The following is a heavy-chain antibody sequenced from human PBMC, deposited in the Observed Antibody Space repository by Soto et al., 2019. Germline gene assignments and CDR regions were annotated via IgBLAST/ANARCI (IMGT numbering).Heavy chain of an antibody. CDR1: GFTFSSYD. J-gene: IGHJ5*02. CDR2: IGTAGDT. D-gene: IGHD3-10*01. V-gene: IGHV3-13*01. CDR3: ARGTYGSGSFWFDP. Sequence: PGGSLRLSCAASGFTFSSYDMHWVRQATGKGLEWVSAIGTAGDTYYPGSVKGRFTISRETAKNSLYLQMNSLRAGDTAVYYCARGTYGSGSFWFDPWGQGTLVTVSS.